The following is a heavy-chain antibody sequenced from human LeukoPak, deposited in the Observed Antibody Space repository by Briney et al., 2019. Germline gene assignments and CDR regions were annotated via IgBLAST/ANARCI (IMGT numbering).Heavy chain of an antibody. CDR1: GGSFSGYY. D-gene: IGHD6-6*01. V-gene: IGHV4-34*01. CDR3: ARGKSVPYSSSRYYFDY. J-gene: IGHJ4*02. Sequence: SETLSLTCAVYGGSFSGYYWSWIRQPPGKGLEWIGEINHSGSTNYNPSLKSRVTISVDTSKNQFSLKLSSVTAADTAVYYCARGKSVPYSSSRYYFDYWGQGTLVTVFS. CDR2: INHSGST.